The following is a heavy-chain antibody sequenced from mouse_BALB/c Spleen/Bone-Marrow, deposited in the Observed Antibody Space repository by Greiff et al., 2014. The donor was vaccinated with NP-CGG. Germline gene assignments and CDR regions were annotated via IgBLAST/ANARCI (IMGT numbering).Heavy chain of an antibody. CDR2: INSNGGST. CDR1: GFTFSSYG. D-gene: IGHD2-1*01. Sequence: DVHLVESGGGLVQPGGSLKLSCAASGFTFSSYGTSWVRQTPDKRLELVASINSNGGSTYYPDSVKGRFTISRDNAKNTLSLQMSSLKSEDTAMYYCARGNYGNYVDYFDYWGQGTTLTVSS. J-gene: IGHJ2*01. CDR3: ARGNYGNYVDYFDY. V-gene: IGHV5-6-3*01.